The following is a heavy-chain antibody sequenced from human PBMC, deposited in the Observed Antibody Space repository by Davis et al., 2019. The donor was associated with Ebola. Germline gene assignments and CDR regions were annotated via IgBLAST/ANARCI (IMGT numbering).Heavy chain of an antibody. Sequence: GESLKISCAASGFTVSSYAMRWLRQAPGKGLEWGSGIRGGGDTTYYADSVNGRFTISRDNSKNTVFLQMNSLRPEDTAIYYCAKGSSYNTSSSPSWGQGTLVTVAS. D-gene: IGHD6-6*01. CDR2: IRGGGDTT. CDR3: AKGSSYNTSSSPS. V-gene: IGHV3-23*01. CDR1: GFTVSSYA. J-gene: IGHJ5*02.